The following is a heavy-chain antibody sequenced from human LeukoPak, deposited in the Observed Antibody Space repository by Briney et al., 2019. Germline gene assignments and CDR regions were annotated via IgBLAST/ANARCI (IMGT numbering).Heavy chain of an antibody. J-gene: IGHJ4*02. CDR2: IKEDGSIQ. Sequence: GGSLRLSCVAFGFTFSSYRMTWVRQAPGKGLEWLANIKEDGSIQYYLDSVRGRFTISRDNAKTSVYLQLNSLRADDTAVYYCARDVWTGVAVSDYWGQGTLVTVSS. CDR1: GFTFSSYR. V-gene: IGHV3-7*01. D-gene: IGHD6-19*01. CDR3: ARDVWTGVAVSDY.